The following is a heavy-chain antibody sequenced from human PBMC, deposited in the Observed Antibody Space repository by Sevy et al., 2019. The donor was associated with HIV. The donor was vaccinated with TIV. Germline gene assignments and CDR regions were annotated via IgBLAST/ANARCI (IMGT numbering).Heavy chain of an antibody. CDR2: IDTSGST. CDR3: ARHYYDSSGHDAFDI. J-gene: IGHJ3*02. CDR1: GGSISSYY. D-gene: IGHD3-22*01. V-gene: IGHV4-4*07. Sequence: SETLSLTCTVSGGSISSYYWSWIRQPAGKGLEWIGRIDTSGSTNYNPSLKSRITMSVDTSKNQFSLKLTSVSAAETAVYYCARHYYDSSGHDAFDIWGQGTMVTVSS.